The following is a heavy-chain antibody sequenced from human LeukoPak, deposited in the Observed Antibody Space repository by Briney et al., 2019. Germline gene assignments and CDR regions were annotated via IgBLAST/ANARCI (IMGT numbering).Heavy chain of an antibody. V-gene: IGHV4-4*07. D-gene: IGHD2-15*01. CDR1: GGSISSYY. J-gene: IGHJ6*03. CDR3: ASVVVAATQDYYYYYMDV. CDR2: IYTSGST. Sequence: SETLSLTCTVSGGSISSYYWSWIRQPAGKGLEWIGRIYTSGSTNYNPSLKSRVTISVDTSKNQFSLKLSSVTAADTAVYYCASVVVAATQDYYYYYMDVWGKGTTVTVSS.